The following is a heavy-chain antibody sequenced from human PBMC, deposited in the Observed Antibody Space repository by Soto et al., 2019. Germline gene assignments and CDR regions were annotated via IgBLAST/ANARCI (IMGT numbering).Heavy chain of an antibody. J-gene: IGHJ4*02. Sequence: QVQLQESGPGLVKPSETLSLTCTVSGGSISSYYWSWIRHPPGKGLEWIGYIFYSGSTNYNPSLKSRVTISVDTSKNQLSLKLRSVTAADTAVYYCARHPVVPSGSSSLYFDCWRQGTLVTVSS. D-gene: IGHD6-6*01. CDR1: GGSISSYY. V-gene: IGHV4-59*08. CDR2: IFYSGST. CDR3: ARHPVVPSGSSSLYFDC.